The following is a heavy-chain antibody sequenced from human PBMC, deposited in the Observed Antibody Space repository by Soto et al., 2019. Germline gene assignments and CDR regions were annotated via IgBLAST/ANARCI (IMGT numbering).Heavy chain of an antibody. D-gene: IGHD6-13*01. CDR2: IYYSGRT. Sequence: QVQLQESGPGLVKPSQTLSLTCTVSGGSISSGGYFWSWVRQHPGKGLEWIGNIYYSGRTYYNPSLKSRVTISVDPSKNQFSLKLSSVTAADTAVYCCARFAREENPKVGSWYYFDYWGQGTRVTVSS. CDR1: GGSISSGGYF. J-gene: IGHJ4*02. CDR3: ARFAREENPKVGSWYYFDY. V-gene: IGHV4-31*03.